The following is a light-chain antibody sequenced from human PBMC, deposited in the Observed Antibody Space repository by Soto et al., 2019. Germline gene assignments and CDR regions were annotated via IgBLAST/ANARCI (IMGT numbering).Light chain of an antibody. V-gene: IGKV1-5*03. CDR1: KSISSW. CDR2: KAS. CDR3: QQYNSYSPT. J-gene: IGKJ1*01. Sequence: DIQMTQSPSPLSESVGDRVTITCRASKSISSWLAWYQQKPGKAPKLLIYKASSLESGVPSRFSGSGSGTEFTLTISSLQPDDFATYYCQQYNSYSPTFGQGTKVEIK.